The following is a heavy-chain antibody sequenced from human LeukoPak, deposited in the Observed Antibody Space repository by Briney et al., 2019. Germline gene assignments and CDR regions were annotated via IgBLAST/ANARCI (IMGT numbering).Heavy chain of an antibody. J-gene: IGHJ5*02. CDR2: IYYSGST. CDR1: GGSFSGYY. CDR3: AYAYYDFWSGYDKWFDP. Sequence: SETLSLTCAVYGGSFSGYYWSWIRQPPGKGLEWIGYIYYSGSTNYNPSLKSRVTISVDTSKNQFSLKLSSVTAADTAVYYCAYAYYDFWSGYDKWFDPWGQGTLVTVSS. D-gene: IGHD3-3*01. V-gene: IGHV4-59*12.